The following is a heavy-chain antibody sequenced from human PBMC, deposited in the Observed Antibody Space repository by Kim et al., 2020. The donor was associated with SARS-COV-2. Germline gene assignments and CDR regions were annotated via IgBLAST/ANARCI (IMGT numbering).Heavy chain of an antibody. V-gene: IGHV4-31*03. J-gene: IGHJ6*02. CDR3: ARDRYYGSGSYYNVEYYYYGMDV. CDR1: GGSISSGGYY. CDR2: IYYSGST. Sequence: SETLSLTCTVSGGSISSGGYYWSWIRQHPGKGLEWIGYIYYSGSTYYNPSLKSRVTISVDTSKNQFSLKLSSVTAADTAVYYCARDRYYGSGSYYNVEYYYYGMDVWGQGTTVTVSS. D-gene: IGHD3-10*01.